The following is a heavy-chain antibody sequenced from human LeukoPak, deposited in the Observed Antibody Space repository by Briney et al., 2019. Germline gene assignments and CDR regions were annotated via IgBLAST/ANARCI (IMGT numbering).Heavy chain of an antibody. Sequence: GGSLRLSCAASGFTFSSYAMSWVRQAPGKGREWVSAISGSGGSTYYADSVKGRFTISRDNSKNTLYLQMNSLRAEDTAVYYCAKGSNYYDSSGYYHFDYWGQGTLVTVSS. J-gene: IGHJ4*02. CDR2: ISGSGGST. D-gene: IGHD3-22*01. V-gene: IGHV3-23*01. CDR1: GFTFSSYA. CDR3: AKGSNYYDSSGYYHFDY.